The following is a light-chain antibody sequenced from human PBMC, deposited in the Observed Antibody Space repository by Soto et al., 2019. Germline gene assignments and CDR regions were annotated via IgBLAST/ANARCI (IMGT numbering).Light chain of an antibody. Sequence: AIPLTQSPSSLSASVGDRVTITCRVSQGISSALAWYQHKPGRAPRLLIYDASSLQSGVSSRFSGSGSGTDFTLTISSLQPEDFATYYCQQFQSYALTFGGGTKLEIK. CDR3: QQFQSYALT. CDR2: DAS. J-gene: IGKJ4*01. V-gene: IGKV1-13*02. CDR1: QGISSA.